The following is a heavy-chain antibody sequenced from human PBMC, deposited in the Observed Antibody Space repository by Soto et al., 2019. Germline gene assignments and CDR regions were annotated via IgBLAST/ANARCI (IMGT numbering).Heavy chain of an antibody. CDR3: VRENYYYGMDV. CDR2: INSGGST. V-gene: IGHV3-66*01. CDR1: GFDASVNY. J-gene: IGHJ6*02. Sequence: EVQLVESGGTLVQPGGSLRLSCAASGFDASVNYMTWVRQAPGKGLEWVSAINSGGSTFYADSVKGRFTISRDNSKNTLYLQMSSLRVEDTAKYYCVRENYYYGMDVWGQGTAVTVSS.